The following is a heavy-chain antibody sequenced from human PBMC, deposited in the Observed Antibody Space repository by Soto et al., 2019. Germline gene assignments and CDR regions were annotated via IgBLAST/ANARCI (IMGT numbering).Heavy chain of an antibody. J-gene: IGHJ4*02. CDR3: ARDFVGGSYFDY. V-gene: IGHV3-7*03. CDR2: IKQDGSEK. D-gene: IGHD2-21*01. Sequence: PGGSLRLSCAGSGFTFSRHWMSWVRQAPGKGLEWVANIKQDGSEKYYVDSVKGRFTISRDNAKNSLFLQMNNLRAEDTAVYYCARDFVGGSYFDYWGQGTLVTVSS. CDR1: GFTFSRHW.